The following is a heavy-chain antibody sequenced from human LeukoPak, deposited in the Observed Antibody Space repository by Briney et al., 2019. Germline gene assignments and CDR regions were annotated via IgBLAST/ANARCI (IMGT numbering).Heavy chain of an antibody. Sequence: PGGSLRLSCAASGFTFSSYAMSWVRQAPGKGLEWVSAISGSGGSTYYADSVKGRFTISRDNSKNTLYLQMNSLRAEDTAVYYCAKGPAYCSSTSCYLFDYWGQGTLVTVSS. CDR3: AKGPAYCSSTSCYLFDY. D-gene: IGHD2-2*01. V-gene: IGHV3-23*01. CDR2: ISGSGGST. CDR1: GFTFSSYA. J-gene: IGHJ4*02.